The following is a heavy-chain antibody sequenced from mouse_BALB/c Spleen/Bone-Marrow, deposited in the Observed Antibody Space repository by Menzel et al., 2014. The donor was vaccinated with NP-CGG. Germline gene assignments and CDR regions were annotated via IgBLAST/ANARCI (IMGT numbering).Heavy chain of an antibody. CDR3: ARLGYYGVFAY. Sequence: EVKLMESGGGLVQPGRSLKISCAASGFDFSGSWMVWVRLSPGKGLEWIGEINPDSSTINYTPYLKDRFIISRDNAKNTLYLQMSKVRSEDTALYYCARLGYYGVFAYWGQGTLVTVSA. D-gene: IGHD2-3*01. V-gene: IGHV4-1*02. CDR2: INPDSSTI. CDR1: GFDFSGSW. J-gene: IGHJ3*01.